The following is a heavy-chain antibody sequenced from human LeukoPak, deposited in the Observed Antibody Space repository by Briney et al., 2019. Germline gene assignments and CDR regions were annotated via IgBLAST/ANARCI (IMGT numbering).Heavy chain of an antibody. CDR3: AKEVDCPSDCLFFHS. J-gene: IGHJ4*02. D-gene: IGHD2-21*02. CDR2: INRRGHT. Sequence: PGGSLRLSCAASGFTFDRFTIHWVRLTPGKGLEWVSLINRRGHTFYADSVKGRFTISRDNSRNSVFLQMNSLRPEDTALYHCAKEVDCPSDCLFFHSWGQGTLVTVSS. V-gene: IGHV3-43*01. CDR1: GFTFDRFT.